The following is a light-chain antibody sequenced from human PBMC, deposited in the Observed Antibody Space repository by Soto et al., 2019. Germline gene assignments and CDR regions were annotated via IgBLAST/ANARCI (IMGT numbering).Light chain of an antibody. J-gene: IGLJ3*02. CDR3: QSYDTTAQV. V-gene: IGLV6-57*01. CDR2: EDH. CDR1: GGSIASSF. Sequence: NFMLTQPHSVSESPGKTVTISCTRSGGSIASSFVQWYQQRPGTSPTTIIYEDHQRPPGVPDRFSGSIDTSSNSASLTISGLKTEDEADYYCQSYDTTAQVFGGGTKLTVL.